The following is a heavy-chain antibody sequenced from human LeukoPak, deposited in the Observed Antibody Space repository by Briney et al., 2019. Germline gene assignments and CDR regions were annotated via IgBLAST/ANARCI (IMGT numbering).Heavy chain of an antibody. CDR1: GFTFSNSG. D-gene: IGHD1-26*01. Sequence: GRSLRLSCAASGFTFSNSGMHWARQAPGKGLEWVALISNDGSHKFYTDSVKGRFTISRDNSKNTLYLQMNSLRVEDTAVYYCARGRWEPGGGVDYWGQGTLVTVSS. CDR2: ISNDGSHK. CDR3: ARGRWEPGGGVDY. J-gene: IGHJ4*02. V-gene: IGHV3-30*03.